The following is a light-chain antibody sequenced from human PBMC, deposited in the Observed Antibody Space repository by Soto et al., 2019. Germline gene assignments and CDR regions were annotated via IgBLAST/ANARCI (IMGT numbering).Light chain of an antibody. CDR1: SSDVGAYNY. V-gene: IGLV2-8*01. Sequence: QSVLTQPPSASGSPGQSVSISCTGTSSDVGAYNYVSWYQQHPGKAPKLMIYDDSKRPSGVPDRFSGSKSGNTASLTVSGLQAEDEADYYCSSYAGSVYVFGTGTKVTVL. CDR3: SSYAGSVYV. J-gene: IGLJ1*01. CDR2: DDS.